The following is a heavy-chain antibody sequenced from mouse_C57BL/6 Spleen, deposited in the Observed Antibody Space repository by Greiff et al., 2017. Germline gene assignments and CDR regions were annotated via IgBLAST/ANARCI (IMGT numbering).Heavy chain of an antibody. CDR2: INPYNGDT. Sequence: EVQLQESGPELVKPGDSVKISCKASGYSFTGYFMNWVMPSHGKSLEWIGRINPYNGDTFYNQKFKGKATLTVDKSSSTAHMELRSLSSEDSAVYYCARRGYGNYEGAMDYWGQGTSVTVSS. CDR1: GYSFTGYF. D-gene: IGHD2-10*02. J-gene: IGHJ4*01. CDR3: ARRGYGNYEGAMDY. V-gene: IGHV1-20*01.